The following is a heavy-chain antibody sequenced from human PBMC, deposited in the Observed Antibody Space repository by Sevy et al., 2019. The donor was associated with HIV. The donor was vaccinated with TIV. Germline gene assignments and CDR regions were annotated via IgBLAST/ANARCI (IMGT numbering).Heavy chain of an antibody. CDR1: GFSLSSYA. J-gene: IGHJ3*02. V-gene: IGHV3-23*01. CDR2: ISGSGGST. CDR3: AKKNGAMAYDSFDI. D-gene: IGHD3-22*01. Sequence: GGSLRLSCAASGFSLSSYAMSWVRQAPGKGLEWVSDISGSGGSTYYADSVRGRFTMSRDISKNTLYLQMNSLRAEDTAVYYCAKKNGAMAYDSFDIWGQGTMVTVSS.